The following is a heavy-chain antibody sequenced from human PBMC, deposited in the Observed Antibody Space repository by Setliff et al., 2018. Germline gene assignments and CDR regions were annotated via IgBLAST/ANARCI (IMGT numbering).Heavy chain of an antibody. V-gene: IGHV3-33*08. D-gene: IGHD3-3*01. CDR1: GLTLINNG. Sequence: GGSLRLSCAASGLTLINNGFHWVRQAPGKGLEWVAIIWHDGTNKYYADSVKGRFDISRDSSKNTGYLQMNSLTAEDTAMYYCATLSKDLNYWGQGTLVTVSS. J-gene: IGHJ4*02. CDR2: IWHDGTNK. CDR3: ATLSKDLNY.